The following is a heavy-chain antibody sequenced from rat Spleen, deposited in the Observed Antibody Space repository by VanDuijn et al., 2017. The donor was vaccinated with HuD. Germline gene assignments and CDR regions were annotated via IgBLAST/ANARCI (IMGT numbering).Heavy chain of an antibody. J-gene: IGHJ4*01. D-gene: IGHD1-12*02. CDR1: GFTFRNYG. Sequence: EVQLVESGGALVQPGRSLKLSCAASGFTFRNYGMAWVRQTLTRGLEWVAFIKIGGGDTYYRDSVKGRFTVSRDNAKSTLYLQMDSLRSEDTATYYCARLAITMMVVIPYVMDAWGQGASVTVSS. V-gene: IGHV5S13*01. CDR2: IKIGGGDT. CDR3: ARLAITMMVVIPYVMDA.